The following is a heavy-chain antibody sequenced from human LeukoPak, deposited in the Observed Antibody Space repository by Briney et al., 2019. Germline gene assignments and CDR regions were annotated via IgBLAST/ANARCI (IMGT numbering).Heavy chain of an antibody. CDR2: ISGNGGTT. Sequence: PGGSLRLSCVDSGFTSSNYAMSWVRQAPGGGLEWVAAISGNGGTTYYADSVKGRFTISRDNSKNTLYLQMNSLRAEDTAVYYCAKGVSAAADDAFDIWGQGTMVTVSS. CDR3: AKGVSAAADDAFDI. CDR1: GFTSSNYA. J-gene: IGHJ3*02. D-gene: IGHD6-13*01. V-gene: IGHV3-23*01.